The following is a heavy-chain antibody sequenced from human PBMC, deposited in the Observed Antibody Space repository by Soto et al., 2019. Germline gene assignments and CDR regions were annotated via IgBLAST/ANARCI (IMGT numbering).Heavy chain of an antibody. CDR2: ISYDGTNK. CDR3: ARDPLITMIVVVTWFDY. D-gene: IGHD3-22*01. V-gene: IGHV3-30-3*01. Sequence: GGSLRLSCAASGFTFSSYAIHWVRQGRGKGLERVAVISYDGTNKYYADSVKGRFTISRDNSKNTLYLQMNSLRAEDTAVYYCARDPLITMIVVVTWFDYWGQGTLVTVSS. CDR1: GFTFSSYA. J-gene: IGHJ4*02.